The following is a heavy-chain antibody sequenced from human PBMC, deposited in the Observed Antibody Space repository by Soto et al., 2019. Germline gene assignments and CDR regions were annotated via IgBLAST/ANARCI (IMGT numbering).Heavy chain of an antibody. CDR3: ARGTPSPLIVRSSRGPWFDP. D-gene: IGHD2-15*01. Sequence: SETLSLTCTVSGGSISSYYWSWIRQPPGKGLEWIGYMYYGGRTNYNPSLKSRVTISVDTSKMQVSLKLSSVTASDTAVYFCARGTPSPLIVRSSRGPWFDPWGQGTLVTVSS. V-gene: IGHV4-59*08. CDR1: GGSISSYY. CDR2: MYYGGRT. J-gene: IGHJ5*02.